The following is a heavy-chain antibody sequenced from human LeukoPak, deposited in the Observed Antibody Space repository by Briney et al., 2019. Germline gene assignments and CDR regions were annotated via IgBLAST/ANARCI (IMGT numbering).Heavy chain of an antibody. V-gene: IGHV3-21*01. D-gene: IGHD4-23*01. CDR2: ISSSSSYI. Sequence: PGGSLRLSCAASGFTFSSHSMNWVRQAPGKGLEWVSSISSSSSYIYYADSVKGRFTISRDNAKNSLYLQMNSLRAEDTAVYYCTGTVVTPGAFDIWGQGTMVTVSS. CDR3: TGTVVTPGAFDI. CDR1: GFTFSSHS. J-gene: IGHJ3*02.